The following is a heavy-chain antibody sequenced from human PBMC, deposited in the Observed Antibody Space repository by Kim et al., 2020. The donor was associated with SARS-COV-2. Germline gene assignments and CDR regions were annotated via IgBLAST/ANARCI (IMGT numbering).Heavy chain of an antibody. V-gene: IGHV4-59*08. D-gene: IGHD3-3*01. CDR1: GGSISSYY. CDR2: IYYSGST. CDR3: ARHRHSGFTIFGVVPHFDY. J-gene: IGHJ4*02. Sequence: SETLSLTCTVSGGSISSYYWSWIRQPPGKGLECIGYIYYSGSTNYNPSLKSRVTISVDTSKNQFSLKLSSVTAADTAVYYCARHRHSGFTIFGVVPHFDYWGQGTLVTVSS.